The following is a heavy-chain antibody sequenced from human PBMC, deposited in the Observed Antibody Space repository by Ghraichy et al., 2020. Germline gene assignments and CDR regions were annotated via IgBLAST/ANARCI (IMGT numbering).Heavy chain of an antibody. CDR2: ISGSGGST. Sequence: GGSLRLSCAASGFTFSSYAMSWVRQAPGKGLEWVSAISGSGGSTYYADSVKGRFTISRDNSKNTLYLQMNSLRAEDTAVYYCAKGDYVSGGSYCYSGCYYFDYWGQGTLVTVSS. V-gene: IGHV3-23*01. D-gene: IGHD2-15*01. CDR3: AKGDYVSGGSYCYSGCYYFDY. J-gene: IGHJ4*02. CDR1: GFTFSSYA.